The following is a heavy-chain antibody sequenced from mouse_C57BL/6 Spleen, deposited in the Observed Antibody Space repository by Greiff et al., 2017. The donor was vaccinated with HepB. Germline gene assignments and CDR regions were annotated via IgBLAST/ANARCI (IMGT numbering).Heavy chain of an antibody. J-gene: IGHJ1*03. CDR3: ARDATQYYYGSSGYFDV. Sequence: EVKLVESGGGLVQSGRSLRLSCATSGFTFSDFYMEWVRQAPGKGLEWIAASRNKANDYTTEYSASGKGRFIVSRDTSQSILYLQMNALRAEDTAIYYCARDATQYYYGSSGYFDVWGTGTTVTVSS. D-gene: IGHD1-1*01. CDR1: GFTFSDFY. V-gene: IGHV7-1*01. CDR2: SRNKANDYTT.